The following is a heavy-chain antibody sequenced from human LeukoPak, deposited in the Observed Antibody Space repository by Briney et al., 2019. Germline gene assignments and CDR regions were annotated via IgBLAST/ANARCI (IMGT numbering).Heavy chain of an antibody. CDR2: ISSSGSPI. D-gene: IGHD3-16*02. V-gene: IGHV3-11*04. Sequence: GGSLRLSCAASGFAASGFTFSDYYMSWIRQAPGKGLEWVSYISSSGSPIYYADSAKGRFTISRDNAKNSLFLQMNSLRAEDTAVYYCARGSFLITFGGFIGWGQGTLVTVSS. J-gene: IGHJ4*02. CDR1: GFAASGFTFSDYY. CDR3: ARGSFLITFGGFIG.